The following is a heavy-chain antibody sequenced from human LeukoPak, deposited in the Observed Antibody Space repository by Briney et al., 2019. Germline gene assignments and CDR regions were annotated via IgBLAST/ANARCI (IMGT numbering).Heavy chain of an antibody. Sequence: GGSLRLSCEASGFTFSNYWMSWVRQAPGKGLEWVANIKQDGSEKYCVGSVKGRFTISRDNAKNSLYLQMNSLRAEDTAVYYCARNYLDSRKWLDHIDNWGQGTLVTVSS. V-gene: IGHV3-7*01. CDR1: GFTFSNYW. D-gene: IGHD3-22*01. J-gene: IGHJ4*02. CDR3: ARNYLDSRKWLDHIDN. CDR2: IKQDGSEK.